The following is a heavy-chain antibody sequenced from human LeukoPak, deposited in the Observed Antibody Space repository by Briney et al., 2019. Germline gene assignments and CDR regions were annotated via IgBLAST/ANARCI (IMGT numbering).Heavy chain of an antibody. J-gene: IGHJ4*02. D-gene: IGHD3-22*01. V-gene: IGHV3-48*02. CDR1: GFTFSTNS. Sequence: GGSLRLSCAASGFTFSTNSMSWVRQAPGKGLEWVSYISSTGGTIYYADSMKGRFTISRDNAKNSLYLQMNSLRDEDTAVYYCARVIGDYDSSAYFQWGQGTLVTVSS. CDR3: ARVIGDYDSSAYFQ. CDR2: ISSTGGTI.